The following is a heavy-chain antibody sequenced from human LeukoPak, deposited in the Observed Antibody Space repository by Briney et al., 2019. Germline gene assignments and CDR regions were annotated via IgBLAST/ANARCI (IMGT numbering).Heavy chain of an antibody. V-gene: IGHV3-9*01. J-gene: IGHJ4*02. Sequence: GGSLRLSCAASGFTFDDYAMHWVRQAPGKGLEWVSGISWNSGSIGYADSVKGRFTISRDNAKNSLYLQMNSLRAEDTALYYCAKDLGESIAAAGIDYWGQGTLVTVSS. CDR2: ISWNSGSI. D-gene: IGHD6-13*01. CDR3: AKDLGESIAAAGIDY. CDR1: GFTFDDYA.